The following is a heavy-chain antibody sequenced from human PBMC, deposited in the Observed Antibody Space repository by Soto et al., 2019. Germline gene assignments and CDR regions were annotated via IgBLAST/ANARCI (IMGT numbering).Heavy chain of an antibody. CDR3: ATMGTPVTGLYYFDY. Sequence: QVQLQESGPGLVKPSQTLSLTCTVSGGSISSGNYYWSWIRQPPGMGLEWIGFISYSGTTHYSASLRSRVSISVDTSMNKYSLDLSSVTAADTAVYYCATMGTPVTGLYYFDYWGQGTLVTVSS. V-gene: IGHV4-30-4*01. D-gene: IGHD4-17*01. J-gene: IGHJ4*02. CDR1: GGSISSGNYY. CDR2: ISYSGTT.